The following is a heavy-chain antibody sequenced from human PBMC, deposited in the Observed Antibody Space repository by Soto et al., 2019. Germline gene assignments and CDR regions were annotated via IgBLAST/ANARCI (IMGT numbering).Heavy chain of an antibody. J-gene: IGHJ2*01. Sequence: QVQLQESGPGLVKPSETLSLTCTVSGGSISSYYWSWIRQPPGKGLEWIGYIYYSGSTNYNPSLKSRVTISVDPSKNQVSMKRSSVTAADTAVYYCARLDQFRYFDLWGRGTLVTVSS. CDR2: IYYSGST. CDR3: ARLDQFRYFDL. CDR1: GGSISSYY. V-gene: IGHV4-59*08.